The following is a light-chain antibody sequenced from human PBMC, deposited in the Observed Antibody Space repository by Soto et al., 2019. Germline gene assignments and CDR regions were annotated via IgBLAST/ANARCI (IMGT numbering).Light chain of an antibody. J-gene: IGKJ4*01. Sequence: DIQMTQSPSSLSASVGDRVTITCRASQSIATYLNWYQQKPGKAPLLLIYTASNLKSGVPSRFSGSGSGTDFTLHISGLQPEDFATYYCQQSYGPPFTFGGGAKVEIK. CDR1: QSIATY. CDR2: TAS. CDR3: QQSYGPPFT. V-gene: IGKV1-39*01.